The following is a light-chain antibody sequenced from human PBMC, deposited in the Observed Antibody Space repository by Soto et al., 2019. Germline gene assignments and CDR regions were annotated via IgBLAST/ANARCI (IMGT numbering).Light chain of an antibody. Sequence: DIQMTQSPSSLSTSVGDRVTITCRASQSISNYLNWYQQKPGKVPKLLIYAASRLQSGVPSRFSGSGSGTHFTLTINNLQPEDFATYYCQESYTTPLSFGGGTKVEVK. J-gene: IGKJ4*01. CDR3: QESYTTPLS. V-gene: IGKV1-39*01. CDR2: AAS. CDR1: QSISNY.